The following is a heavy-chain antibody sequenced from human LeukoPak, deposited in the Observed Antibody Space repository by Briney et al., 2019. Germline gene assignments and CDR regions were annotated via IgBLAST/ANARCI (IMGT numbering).Heavy chain of an antibody. J-gene: IGHJ4*02. CDR2: TYYSGST. CDR3: ARGTDSGSYPDDHGFDY. V-gene: IGHV4-59*11. D-gene: IGHD1-26*01. CDR1: GGSISSHY. Sequence: PSETLSLTCTVSGGSISSHYWSWIQQPPGKGLEWIGYTYYSGSTNYNPSLKSRVTISVDTSKNQSSLKLSSVTAADTAVYYCARGTDSGSYPDDHGFDYWGQGTLVTVSS.